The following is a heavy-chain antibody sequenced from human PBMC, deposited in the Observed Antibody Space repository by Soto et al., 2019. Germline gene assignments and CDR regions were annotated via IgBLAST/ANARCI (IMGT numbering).Heavy chain of an antibody. J-gene: IGHJ3*02. Sequence: GGSLRLSCTASGFTFGDYAMSWVRQAPGKGLERVGFIRSKAYGGTTEYAASVKGRFTISRDDSKSIAYLQMNSLKTEDTAVYYCTRDMSGYSYGDAFDIWGQGTMVTVSS. CDR2: IRSKAYGGTT. CDR1: GFTFGDYA. D-gene: IGHD5-18*01. CDR3: TRDMSGYSYGDAFDI. V-gene: IGHV3-49*04.